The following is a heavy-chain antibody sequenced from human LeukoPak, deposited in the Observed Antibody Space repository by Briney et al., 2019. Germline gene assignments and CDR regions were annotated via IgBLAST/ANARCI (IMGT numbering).Heavy chain of an antibody. J-gene: IGHJ4*02. CDR1: GFTFGDYA. CDR2: ISYNSASI. D-gene: IGHD2-21*01. Sequence: GGSLRLSCAASGFTFGDYAMHWVRQVPGKGLEWVSGISYNSASIDYADSVKGRFNISRDNARNSLDLHMNGLRPEDTALYYCVKGAYWRNLVYYYYLDFWGQGSLVTVSS. CDR3: VKGAYWRNLVYYYYLDF. V-gene: IGHV3-9*01.